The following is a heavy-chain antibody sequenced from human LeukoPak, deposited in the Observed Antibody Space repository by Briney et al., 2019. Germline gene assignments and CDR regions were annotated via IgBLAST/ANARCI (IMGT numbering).Heavy chain of an antibody. CDR3: AREVGDGYNWGYFDY. CDR1: GFTFSSYE. CDR2: ISSSGSTI. Sequence: GGSLRLSCAASGFTFSSYEMNWVRQAPGKGLEWVSYISSSGSTIYYADSVKGRFTISRDNAKNSLYLQMNSLRAEDTAVCYCAREVGDGYNWGYFDYWGQGTLVTVSS. J-gene: IGHJ4*02. V-gene: IGHV3-48*03. D-gene: IGHD5-24*01.